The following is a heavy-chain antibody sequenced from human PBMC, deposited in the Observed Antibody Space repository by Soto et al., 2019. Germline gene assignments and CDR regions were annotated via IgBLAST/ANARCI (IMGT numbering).Heavy chain of an antibody. J-gene: IGHJ4*02. CDR2: IKSKTDGGTT. V-gene: IGHV3-15*07. D-gene: IGHD6-13*01. CDR3: TTTPTYSSSWSSYYFDY. Sequence: GGSLRLSCAASGFTFSNAWMNWVRQAPGKGLEWVGRIKSKTDGGTTDYAAPVKGRFTISRDDSKNTLYLQMNSLKTEDTAVYYCTTTPTYSSSWSSYYFDYWGQGTLVTVSS. CDR1: GFTFSNAW.